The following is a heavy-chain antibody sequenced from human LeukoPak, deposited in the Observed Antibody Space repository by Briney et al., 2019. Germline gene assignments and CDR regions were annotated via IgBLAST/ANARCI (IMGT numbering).Heavy chain of an antibody. CDR2: ISSSGSTI. J-gene: IGHJ6*04. CDR1: GFTFSSCK. CDR3: AELGITMIGGV. Sequence: GGSLRLSCAASGFTFSSCKMNWVRPAPGKGLEWVSYISSSGSTIYYADSVKGRFTISRDNAKNSLYLQMNSLRAEDTAVYYCAELGITMIGGVWGKGTTVTISS. V-gene: IGHV3-48*03. D-gene: IGHD3-10*02.